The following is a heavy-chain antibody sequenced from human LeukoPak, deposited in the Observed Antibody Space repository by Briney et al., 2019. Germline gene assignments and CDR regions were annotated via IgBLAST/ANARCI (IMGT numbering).Heavy chain of an antibody. V-gene: IGHV3-23*01. D-gene: IGHD2-21*01. Sequence: GGSLRLSCAASGFTFSSYAMSWVRQAPGKGLEWVSAISGSGGSTYCADSVKGRFTISRDNSKDTLYLQMNSLRAEDTAVYYCASRGYCGGDCYDAFDIWGQGTMVTVSS. CDR1: GFTFSSYA. J-gene: IGHJ3*02. CDR2: ISGSGGST. CDR3: ASRGYCGGDCYDAFDI.